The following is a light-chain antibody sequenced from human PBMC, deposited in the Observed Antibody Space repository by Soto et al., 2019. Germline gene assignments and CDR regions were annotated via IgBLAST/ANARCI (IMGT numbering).Light chain of an antibody. CDR2: GAS. J-gene: IGKJ5*01. CDR3: QQYNNWPIT. Sequence: IGLAQTPGTPAFSPGGRATLSRRASQSVRSSYLAWYQQKPGQAPRLLIYGASTRATGIPATFSGRGSGTESTLPISSLQSEDFAVYYCQQYNNWPITFGQGTRLEIK. V-gene: IGKV3-15*01. CDR1: QSVRSSY.